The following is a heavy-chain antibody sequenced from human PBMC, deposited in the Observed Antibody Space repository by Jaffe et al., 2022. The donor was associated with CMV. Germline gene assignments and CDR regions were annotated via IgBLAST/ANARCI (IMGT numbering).Heavy chain of an antibody. CDR2: IKSKTDGGTT. CDR1: GFTFSNAW. J-gene: IGHJ6*02. Sequence: EVQLVESGGGLVKPGGSLRLSCAASGFTFSNAWMSWVRQAPGKGLEWVGRIKSKTDGGTTDYAAPVKGRFTISRDDSKNTLYLQMNSLKTEDTAVYYCTTGLDGSGSYYDTNYYYYGMDVWGQGTTVTVSS. V-gene: IGHV3-15*01. CDR3: TTGLDGSGSYYDTNYYYYGMDV. D-gene: IGHD3-10*01.